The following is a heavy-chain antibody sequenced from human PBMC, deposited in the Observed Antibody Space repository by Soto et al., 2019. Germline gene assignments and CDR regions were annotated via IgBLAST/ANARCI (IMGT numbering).Heavy chain of an antibody. J-gene: IGHJ4*02. Sequence: GGSLRLSCAASGFTFSSYWMHWVRQGPGKGLVWVSRIKSDGSSTSYADSVKGRFTVSRDNAKNTLYLQMNSLRAEDTAVYYCARGGGPSFYDFWSGYYPADSWGQGSLVTVSS. V-gene: IGHV3-74*01. CDR1: GFTFSSYW. CDR2: IKSDGSST. CDR3: ARGGGPSFYDFWSGYYPADS. D-gene: IGHD3-3*01.